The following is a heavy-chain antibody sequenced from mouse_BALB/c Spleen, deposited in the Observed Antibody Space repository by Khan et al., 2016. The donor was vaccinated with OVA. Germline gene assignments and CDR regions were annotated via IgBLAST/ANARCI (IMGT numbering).Heavy chain of an antibody. CDR2: IDPANGDT. Sequence: VQLKQSGAELVKPGASVKLSCTGSGFNIKDTYMHWMNQRPEQGLEWIGRIDPANGDTKYGPKFQDKATLTADTSSNTAYLQLSSLTSEDTAVYFYATLYGNPFAYWGQGTLVSVS. D-gene: IGHD2-1*01. CDR1: GFNIKDTY. V-gene: IGHV14-3*02. J-gene: IGHJ3*01. CDR3: ATLYGNPFAY.